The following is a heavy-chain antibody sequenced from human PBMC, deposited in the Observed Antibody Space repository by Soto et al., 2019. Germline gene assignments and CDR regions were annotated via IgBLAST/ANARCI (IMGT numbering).Heavy chain of an antibody. CDR1: GFTFGDYA. V-gene: IGHV3-49*04. J-gene: IGHJ6*02. Sequence: SLRLSCTASGFTFGDYAMSWVRQAPGKGLEWVGFIRSKAYGGTTEYAASVEGRFTISRDDSKSIAYLQMNSLKTEDTAVYYCTMTTVSAGADYYYGMDVWGQGTTVTVSS. CDR2: IRSKAYGGTT. D-gene: IGHD4-4*01. CDR3: TMTTVSAGADYYYGMDV.